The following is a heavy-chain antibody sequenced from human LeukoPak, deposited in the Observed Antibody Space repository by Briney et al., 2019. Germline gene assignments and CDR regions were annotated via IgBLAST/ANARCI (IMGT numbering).Heavy chain of an antibody. CDR3: ARKGGQLLYLYYYYYMDV. Sequence: SETLSLTCTVSGYSITSGYYWGWIRQPPGKGLEWIGILYHSGSTYYNPSLKTRVIISVDTSKNQFSLKLSSVTAADTAVYYCARKGGQLLYLYYYYYMDVWGKGTTVTVSS. V-gene: IGHV4-38-2*02. J-gene: IGHJ6*03. D-gene: IGHD2-2*02. CDR1: GYSITSGYY. CDR2: LYHSGST.